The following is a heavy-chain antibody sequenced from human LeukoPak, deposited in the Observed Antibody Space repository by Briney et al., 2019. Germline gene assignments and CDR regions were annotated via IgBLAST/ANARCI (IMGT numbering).Heavy chain of an antibody. CDR1: GGSISNYY. Sequence: SETLSLTCTVSGGSISNYYWSWIRQPAGKGLEWIGRVYSSGSTNYNPSLKSRVTLSVDTSKNQFSLKLSSVTAADTAVYYCARHYCGGDCYSRWYFDLWGRGTLVTVSS. CDR2: VYSSGST. V-gene: IGHV4-4*07. CDR3: ARHYCGGDCYSRWYFDL. D-gene: IGHD2-21*02. J-gene: IGHJ2*01.